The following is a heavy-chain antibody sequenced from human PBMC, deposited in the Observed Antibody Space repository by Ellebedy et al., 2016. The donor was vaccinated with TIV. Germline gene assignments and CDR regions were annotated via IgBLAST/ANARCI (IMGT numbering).Heavy chain of an antibody. D-gene: IGHD3-10*01. J-gene: IGHJ4*02. Sequence: GESLKISXAASGFTFSSYGMHWARQAPGKGLEWVAVIWYDGNNKYYADSVKGRFTISRDDSKNTVYLQMNSLRADDTAVYYCARDGAPYFGSGSYIYYFDYWGQGTLVTVSS. CDR2: IWYDGNNK. CDR1: GFTFSSYG. V-gene: IGHV3-33*01. CDR3: ARDGAPYFGSGSYIYYFDY.